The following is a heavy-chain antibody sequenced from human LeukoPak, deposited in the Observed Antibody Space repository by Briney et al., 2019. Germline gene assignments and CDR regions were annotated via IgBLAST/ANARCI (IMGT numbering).Heavy chain of an antibody. CDR2: TTQSGESS. CDR3: ARVEQQLVFYFGY. V-gene: IGHV3-23*01. D-gene: IGHD6-13*01. Sequence: GGSLRLSCVASGFTFSNKAMSWVRQAPGMGLEWVTSTTQSGESSGYADSVKGRFTISRDNSKNTLYLQMNSLRAEDTAVYYCARVEQQLVFYFGYWGQGTLVTVSS. CDR1: GFTFSNKA. J-gene: IGHJ4*02.